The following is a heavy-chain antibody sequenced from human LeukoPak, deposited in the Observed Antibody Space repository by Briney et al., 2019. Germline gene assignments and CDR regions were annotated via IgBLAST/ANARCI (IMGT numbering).Heavy chain of an antibody. CDR1: GFTFSSYW. Sequence: PGGSLRLSCAASGFTFSSYWMSWVRLAPGKGLEWVAFIRYDGSNRYYTDSVKGRFTISRDNSKNTLYLQMNSLTAEDTAVYYCAKKWGQGKADTGNYFDDWSQGTLVTVSP. V-gene: IGHV3-30*02. J-gene: IGHJ4*02. CDR2: IRYDGSNR. CDR3: AKKWGQGKADTGNYFDD. D-gene: IGHD1-14*01.